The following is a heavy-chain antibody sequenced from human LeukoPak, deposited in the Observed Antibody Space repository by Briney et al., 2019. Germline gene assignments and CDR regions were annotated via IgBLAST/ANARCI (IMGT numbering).Heavy chain of an antibody. V-gene: IGHV3-21*01. CDR2: ISSSSSYI. CDR3: ARGVVVASNWFDP. D-gene: IGHD2-15*01. J-gene: IGHJ5*02. CDR1: GFTFSSYS. Sequence: GGSLRLSCAASGFTFSSYSMNWVRQAPGKGLEWVSSISSSSSYIYYADSVKGRFTISRDNAKNSLYLQMNSLRAEDTAVYYCARGVVVASNWFDPWGQGTLVTVSS.